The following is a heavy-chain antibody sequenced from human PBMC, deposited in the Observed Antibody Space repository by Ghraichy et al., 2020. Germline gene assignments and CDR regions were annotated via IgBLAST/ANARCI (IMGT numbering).Heavy chain of an antibody. V-gene: IGHV3-48*04. CDR2: ISSSSSTI. D-gene: IGHD4-17*01. J-gene: IGHJ5*02. CDR1: GFTFSSYS. Sequence: GGPLRLSCAASGFTFSSYSMNWVRQAPGKGLEWVSYISSSSSTIYYADSVKGRFTISRDNAKNSLYLQMNSLRAEDTAVYYCARDRGMTTVTTGWFDPWGQGTLVIVSS. CDR3: ARDRGMTTVTTGWFDP.